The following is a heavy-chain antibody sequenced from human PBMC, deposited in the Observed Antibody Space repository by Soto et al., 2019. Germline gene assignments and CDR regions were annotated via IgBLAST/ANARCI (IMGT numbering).Heavy chain of an antibody. Sequence: QVQLQESGQGLVKPSETLSLTCAVEGDSISSYYCMWIRQPPGKGLESIGYLYYDRSANYNPYIKSRVTLSVDTTKIHCTLTLSSMPTTNTDVYYRTLRRMAEVQEYCGQGTLVTVSS. CDR2: LYYDRSA. D-gene: IGHD3-10*01. J-gene: IGHJ4*02. CDR3: TLRRMAEVQEY. CDR1: GDSISSYY. V-gene: IGHV4-59*01.